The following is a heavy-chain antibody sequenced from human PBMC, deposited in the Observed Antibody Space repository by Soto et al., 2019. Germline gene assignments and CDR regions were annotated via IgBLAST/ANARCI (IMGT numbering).Heavy chain of an antibody. CDR1: VYSFINYD. V-gene: IGHV1-8*01. D-gene: IGHD2-8*02. Sequence: GASVKVSRKASVYSFINYDIKWVRQAPGQGLEWVGWMNPDSDNTGYAQNFQGRVTMTGNTSISSVYMELSSLPSGNTAVYYSARRRGSTGWFDPWGKGTLVTVS. CDR3: ARRRGSTGWFDP. CDR2: MNPDSDNT. J-gene: IGHJ5*02.